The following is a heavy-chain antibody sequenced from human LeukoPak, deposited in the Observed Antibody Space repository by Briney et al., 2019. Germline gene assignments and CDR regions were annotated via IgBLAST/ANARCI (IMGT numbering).Heavy chain of an antibody. CDR3: ARHPPVRYYYGSGNCYFDY. CDR1: GDSFSYFY. D-gene: IGHD3-10*01. Sequence: PSETLSLTCTVSGDSFSYFYWSWIRQPPGKGLEWIGYIYNSGSTNYNPSLKSRVTISLDTSKNQFSLKLSSVTAADTAVYYCARHPPVRYYYGSGNCYFDYWGQGTLVTVSS. V-gene: IGHV4-59*01. J-gene: IGHJ4*02. CDR2: IYNSGST.